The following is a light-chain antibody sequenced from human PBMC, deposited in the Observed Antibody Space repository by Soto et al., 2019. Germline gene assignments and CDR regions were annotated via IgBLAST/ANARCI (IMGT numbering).Light chain of an antibody. CDR3: QQYNSWPLT. V-gene: IGKV3D-15*01. CDR1: QSVTSSY. Sequence: EIVLTQSPCTLSLSPGERATLSCRASQSVTSSYLAWWQQKPGQAPRLVIYDIFTRATGVPTRISGSGSGTEFTLTISSLQSEDFAVYYCQQYNSWPLTFGGGTKVDIK. J-gene: IGKJ4*01. CDR2: DIF.